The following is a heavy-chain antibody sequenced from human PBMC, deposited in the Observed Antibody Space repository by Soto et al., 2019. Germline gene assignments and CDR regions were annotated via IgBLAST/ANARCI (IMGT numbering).Heavy chain of an antibody. V-gene: IGHV4-59*01. CDR2: VFYSGDT. D-gene: IGHD5-18*01. J-gene: IGHJ4*02. CDR1: GGSIRDYY. Sequence: SETLSLTCTVSGGSIRDYYWTWIRQPPGRGLEWIGYVFYSGDTNYKPSLKRRVTISVDAPKNIFSLKLRSVTSADTAVYFCARVKRGYSYGSIIDFWGRGARVTVS. CDR3: ARVKRGYSYGSIIDF.